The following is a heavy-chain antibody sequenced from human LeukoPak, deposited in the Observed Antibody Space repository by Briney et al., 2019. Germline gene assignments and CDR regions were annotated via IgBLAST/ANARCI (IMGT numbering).Heavy chain of an antibody. CDR3: VRDWGYDSSGYWQKYFDT. V-gene: IGHV3-66*01. CDR1: GLTVSSNS. J-gene: IGHJ4*02. CDR2: IYSGGST. D-gene: IGHD3-22*01. Sequence: GGSLRLSCAASGLTVSSNSMSWVRQAPGKGLEWVSIIYSGGSTYYADSVKGRLTISRDNSKNTLYLQMNSLRAEDTAVYYCVRDWGYDSSGYWQKYFDTWGQGTLVTVSS.